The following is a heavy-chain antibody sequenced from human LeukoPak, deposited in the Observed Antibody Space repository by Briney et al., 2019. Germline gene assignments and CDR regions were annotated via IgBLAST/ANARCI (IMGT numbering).Heavy chain of an antibody. Sequence: QPGGSLRLSCAASGFTFSSYAMHWVRQAPGKGLEWVAVISYDGSNEYYADSVKGRFTISRDNSKNTLYLQMNSLRAEDTAVYYCARDPAEKRYYYDSSGYPLGWAFDIWGQGTMVTVSS. D-gene: IGHD3-22*01. CDR1: GFTFSSYA. CDR3: ARDPAEKRYYYDSSGYPLGWAFDI. J-gene: IGHJ3*02. V-gene: IGHV3-30*04. CDR2: ISYDGSNE.